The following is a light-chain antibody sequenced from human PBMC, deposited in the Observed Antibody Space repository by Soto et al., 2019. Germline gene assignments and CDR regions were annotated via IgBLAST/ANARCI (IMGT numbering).Light chain of an antibody. CDR1: SSDIGAYNY. V-gene: IGLV2-14*03. J-gene: IGLJ1*01. Sequence: SVLAQPASVSGSPGQSITISCTGSSSDIGAYNYVSWYQQHHPGEAPKVIIYDVSHRPAGASNRFSGSKSGNTASLTISGLQTDDDADYFCCSYTSATTYVFGTGTKVTVL. CDR2: DVS. CDR3: CSYTSATTYV.